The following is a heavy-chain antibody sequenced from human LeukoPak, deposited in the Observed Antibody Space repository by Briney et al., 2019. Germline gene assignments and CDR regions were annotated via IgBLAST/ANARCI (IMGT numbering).Heavy chain of an antibody. J-gene: IGHJ4*02. V-gene: IGHV3-74*01. Sequence: GGSLRLSCAASGFTFSSYWMHWVRQAPGKRLVWVSRINSDGSNTSYADSVKGRFTISRDNAKNTLYLQMNSLRAEDTAVYYCARAGIAAAGTTYFDYWGQGTLVTVSS. CDR2: INSDGSNT. D-gene: IGHD6-13*01. CDR3: ARAGIAAAGTTYFDY. CDR1: GFTFSSYW.